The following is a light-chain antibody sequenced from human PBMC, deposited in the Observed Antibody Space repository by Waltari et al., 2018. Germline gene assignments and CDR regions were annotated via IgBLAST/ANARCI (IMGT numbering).Light chain of an antibody. Sequence: QSALTQPGSVSGSPGQSITISCTGTSSDVGGYNSVSWYQQHPGKAPKLMIYDVTKRPSGFSNRFSGSKSGNTASLTISGLQAEDEADYYCNSYTSSSTLWVFGGGTKLTVL. CDR2: DVT. J-gene: IGLJ3*02. V-gene: IGLV2-14*01. CDR1: SSDVGGYNS. CDR3: NSYTSSSTLWV.